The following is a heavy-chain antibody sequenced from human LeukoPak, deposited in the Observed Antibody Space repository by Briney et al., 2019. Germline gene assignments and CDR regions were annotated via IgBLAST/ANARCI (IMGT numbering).Heavy chain of an antibody. CDR2: IYHSGST. V-gene: IGHV4-30-2*01. Sequence: SETLSLTCAVSGGSISSGGYSWSWIRQPPGKGLEWIGYIYHSGSTYYNPSLKSRVTISVDRSKNQFSLKLSSVTAADTAVYYCARKYCSGGSCYSGWFDPWGRGTLVTVSS. CDR1: GGSISSGGYS. CDR3: ARKYCSGGSCYSGWFDP. J-gene: IGHJ5*02. D-gene: IGHD2-15*01.